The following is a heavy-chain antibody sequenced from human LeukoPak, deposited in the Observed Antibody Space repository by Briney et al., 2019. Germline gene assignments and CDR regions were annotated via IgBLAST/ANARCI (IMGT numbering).Heavy chain of an antibody. Sequence: QAGGSLRLSCAASGFTFSDYSMNWVRQAPGQGLKWVSYISTISAHIYYADSVKGRFTISRDNAKNSLYLQMNSLRDEDTAVYYCATSWGRLDYWGHGTLVTVSS. CDR2: ISTISAHI. D-gene: IGHD7-27*01. J-gene: IGHJ4*01. CDR3: ATSWGRLDY. CDR1: GFTFSDYS. V-gene: IGHV3-48*02.